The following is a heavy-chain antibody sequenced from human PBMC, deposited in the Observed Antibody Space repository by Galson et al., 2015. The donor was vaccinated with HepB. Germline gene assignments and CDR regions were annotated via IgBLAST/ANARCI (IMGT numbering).Heavy chain of an antibody. Sequence: SLRLSCAASGFTFSGSAMHWVRQAFGKGLEWVGRIRNKANNYATAYAASVKGRFTISRDDSRNTAYPQMNSLKTEDTAMYYCTGGYYYGSGRVDVWGQGTTVTVSS. CDR1: GFTFSGSA. CDR2: IRNKANNYAT. D-gene: IGHD3-10*01. J-gene: IGHJ6*02. CDR3: TGGYYYGSGRVDV. V-gene: IGHV3-73*01.